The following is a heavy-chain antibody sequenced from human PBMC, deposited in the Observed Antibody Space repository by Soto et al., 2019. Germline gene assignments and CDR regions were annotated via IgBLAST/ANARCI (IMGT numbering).Heavy chain of an antibody. J-gene: IGHJ5*02. CDR1: GFSLRTTREG. CDR3: VHITVSNGAWFDH. D-gene: IGHD6-19*01. CDR2: IYWDDDV. V-gene: IGHV2-5*02. Sequence: XGPTLVNPTQTLTLNCAFYGFSLRTTREGVGWVRQPPGKAPEWLALIYWDDDVRYSPSLRNRLTITKDTSENQVVLTMTKIVPLDTATYYCVHITVSNGAWFDHWGQGILVTVSS.